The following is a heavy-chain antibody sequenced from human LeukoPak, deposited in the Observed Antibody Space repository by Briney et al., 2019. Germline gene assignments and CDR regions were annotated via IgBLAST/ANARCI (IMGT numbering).Heavy chain of an antibody. CDR2: NYCSGST. CDR1: GGSISSTSYY. J-gene: IGHJ4*02. Sequence: SETLSLTCTVSGGSISSTSYYWGWIRQPPGKGLEWIGSNYCSGSTYYNPSLKSRVTISIDTSKQQFFLRVSSVTAADTAVYYCVGSSWSLSPNPYYFEYWGQGTRVTVSS. D-gene: IGHD6-13*01. V-gene: IGHV4-39*01. CDR3: VGSSWSLSPNPYYFEY.